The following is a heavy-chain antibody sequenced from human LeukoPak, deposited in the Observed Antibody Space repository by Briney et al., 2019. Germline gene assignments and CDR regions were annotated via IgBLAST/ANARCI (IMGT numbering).Heavy chain of an antibody. J-gene: IGHJ4*02. CDR1: GFTSDDYA. Sequence: PGRSLRLSCAASGFTSDDYAMHWVRQAPGKGLEWVSGISWNSGSIGYADSVKGRFTISRDNAKNSLYLQMNSLRAEDTALYYCAKALDYYDSSGHPGGPYYFDYWGQGTLVTVSS. D-gene: IGHD3-22*01. CDR3: AKALDYYDSSGHPGGPYYFDY. CDR2: ISWNSGSI. V-gene: IGHV3-9*02.